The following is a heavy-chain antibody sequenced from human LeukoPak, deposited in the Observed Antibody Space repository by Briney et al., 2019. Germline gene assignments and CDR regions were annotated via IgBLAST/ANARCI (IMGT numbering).Heavy chain of an antibody. V-gene: IGHV4-39*01. CDR1: GGSIRSSYY. J-gene: IGHJ5*02. CDR3: ARHYGP. D-gene: IGHD3-10*01. Sequence: SETLSLTCTVSGGSIRSSYYWGWIRQPPGKGLEWIGSIYDSGSTYYNPSLKSRVTISVDTSKNQFSLKLDSVTAADTAVYYCARHYGPWGQGTLVTVSS. CDR2: IYDSGST.